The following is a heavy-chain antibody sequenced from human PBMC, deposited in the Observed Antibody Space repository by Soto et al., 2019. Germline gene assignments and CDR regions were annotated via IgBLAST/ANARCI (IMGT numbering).Heavy chain of an antibody. CDR1: GGSLSGYY. Sequence: PSETLSLTCAVYGGSLSGYYWSWIRQPPGNGLEWIGEINHSGSTNYNPSLKSRVTISVDTSKNQFSLKLSSVTAADTAVYYCERSRPPRVWGQGTTVTVSS. CDR2: INHSGST. D-gene: IGHD6-6*01. CDR3: ERSRPPRV. J-gene: IGHJ6*02. V-gene: IGHV4-34*01.